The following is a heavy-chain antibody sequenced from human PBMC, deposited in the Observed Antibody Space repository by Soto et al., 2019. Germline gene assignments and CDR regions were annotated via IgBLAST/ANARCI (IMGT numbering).Heavy chain of an antibody. D-gene: IGHD2-15*01. CDR3: AKTPLRVGPIDY. Sequence: DVQLLDSGGGLVQPGGSLRLSCAASGFIFSNYVMSWVRQTPGKGLEWVSGMSGRGDNTYYADSVKGRFTVSRDNSKNTLYLQMDSLRAEDTAVYYCAKTPLRVGPIDYWGQGTLVTVSS. V-gene: IGHV3-23*01. J-gene: IGHJ4*02. CDR1: GFIFSNYV. CDR2: MSGRGDNT.